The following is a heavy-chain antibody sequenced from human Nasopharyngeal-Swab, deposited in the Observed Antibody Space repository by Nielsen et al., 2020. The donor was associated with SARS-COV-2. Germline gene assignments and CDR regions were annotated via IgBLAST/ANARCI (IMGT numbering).Heavy chain of an antibody. CDR3: ARGGALRYFDWLYYYYGMDV. CDR1: GYTFTSYD. D-gene: IGHD3-9*01. J-gene: IGHJ6*02. CDR2: MNPSSGNT. Sequence: ASVKVSCKASGYTFTSYDINWVRQATGQGLEWMGWMNPSSGNTGYAQKFQGRVTMTRNTSISTAYMELSSLRSEDTAVYYCARGGALRYFDWLYYYYGMDVWGQGTTVTVSS. V-gene: IGHV1-8*01.